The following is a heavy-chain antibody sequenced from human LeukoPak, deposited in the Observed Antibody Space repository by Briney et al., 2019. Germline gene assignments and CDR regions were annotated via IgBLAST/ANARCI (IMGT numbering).Heavy chain of an antibody. V-gene: IGHV3-66*01. CDR3: ARDIVVVPAAAPSRYYYYGMDV. Sequence: GGSLRLSCAASGFTVSSNYMSWVRQAPGKGLEWVSVIYSGGSTYYADSVKGRFTISRDNSKNTLYLQMKSLRAEDTAVYYCARDIVVVPAAAPSRYYYYGMDVWGQGTTVTVSS. D-gene: IGHD2-2*01. CDR1: GFTVSSNY. J-gene: IGHJ6*02. CDR2: IYSGGST.